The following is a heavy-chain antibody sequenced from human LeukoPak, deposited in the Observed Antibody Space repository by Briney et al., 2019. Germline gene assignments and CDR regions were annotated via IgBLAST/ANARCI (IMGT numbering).Heavy chain of an antibody. J-gene: IGHJ5*02. D-gene: IGHD1-26*01. Sequence: PGGSLRLSCAASGFTFSGSAIHWVRQSSGKGLEWVGHIDKKDNFYATTSAASVTGRFTISRDDSKNTAYLQMNSLKTEATALYYCTRDSGTYNWLDPWGQGTLVTVSS. CDR2: IDKKDNFYAT. CDR3: TRDSGTYNWLDP. CDR1: GFTFSGSA. V-gene: IGHV3-73*01.